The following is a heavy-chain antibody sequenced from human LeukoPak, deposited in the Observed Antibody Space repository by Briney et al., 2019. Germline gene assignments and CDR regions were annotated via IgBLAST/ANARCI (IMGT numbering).Heavy chain of an antibody. CDR3: ARMWDYGEIPTAFDI. Sequence: PSETLSLTCTVSGGSISSYYWSWIRQPPGKGLGWIGYIYTSGSTNYNPSLKSRVTISVDTSKNQFSLKLSSVTAADTAVYYCARMWDYGEIPTAFDIWGQGTMVTVSS. CDR2: IYTSGST. D-gene: IGHD4-17*01. J-gene: IGHJ3*02. V-gene: IGHV4-4*09. CDR1: GGSISSYY.